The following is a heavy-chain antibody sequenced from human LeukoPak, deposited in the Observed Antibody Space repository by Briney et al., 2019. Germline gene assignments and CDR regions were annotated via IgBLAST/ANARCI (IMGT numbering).Heavy chain of an antibody. J-gene: IGHJ4*02. CDR3: AKDLGYYDSSGYYFNY. Sequence: GGSLRLSCAASGFTFSTYAMSWVRQAPGKGLEWVSAISGSGGSTYYADSVKGRFTISRDNSKNALYLQMNSLRAEDTAVYYCAKDLGYYDSSGYYFNYWGQGTLVTVSS. CDR2: ISGSGGST. CDR1: GFTFSTYA. D-gene: IGHD3-22*01. V-gene: IGHV3-23*01.